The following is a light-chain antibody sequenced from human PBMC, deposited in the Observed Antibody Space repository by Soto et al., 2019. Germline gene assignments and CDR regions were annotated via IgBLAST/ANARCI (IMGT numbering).Light chain of an antibody. V-gene: IGLV3-21*04. J-gene: IGLJ2*01. CDR2: YDR. Sequence: SYELAQPPSVSVAPGKTASITCGGNNIGSKSVLWYQQKAGQAPVLLIYYDRYRPSGIPERFSGSNSGNTATLTISRVEAGDEAVYYCQVCDTGSDQGGFGGGTKLTVL. CDR3: QVCDTGSDQGG. CDR1: NIGSKS.